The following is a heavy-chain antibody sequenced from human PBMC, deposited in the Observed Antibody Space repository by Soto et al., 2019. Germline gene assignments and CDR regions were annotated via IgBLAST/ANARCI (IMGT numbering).Heavy chain of an antibody. CDR3: ARGRGLGVVVPAATH. V-gene: IGHV1-8*01. CDR2: MNPNSGNT. D-gene: IGHD2-2*01. J-gene: IGHJ4*02. CDR1: GYTFTSYD. Sequence: ASVKVSCKASGYTFTSYDINWVRQATGQGLGWMGWMNPNSGNTGYAQKFQGRVTMTRNTSISTAYMELSSLRSEDTAVYYCARGRGLGVVVPAATHWGQGTLVTVSS.